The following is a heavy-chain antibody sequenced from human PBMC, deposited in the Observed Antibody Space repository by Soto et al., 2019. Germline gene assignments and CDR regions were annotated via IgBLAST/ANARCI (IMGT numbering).Heavy chain of an antibody. CDR3: ARSVHIVAHD. D-gene: IGHD5-12*01. Sequence: SDTLSLTCTVSGGSISIYYWSWIRQPPGKGLEWIGYIYYSGSTNYNPSLKSRVTISVDTSKNQFSLKLSSVTAADTAVYYCARSVHIVAHDWSQGTLVTVSA. V-gene: IGHV4-59*01. CDR1: GGSISIYY. J-gene: IGHJ4*02. CDR2: IYYSGST.